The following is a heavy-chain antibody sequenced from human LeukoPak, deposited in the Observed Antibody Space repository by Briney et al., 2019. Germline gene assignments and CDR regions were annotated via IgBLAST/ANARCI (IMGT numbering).Heavy chain of an antibody. CDR2: ISAYNGNT. CDR1: GYTFTSYG. D-gene: IGHD3-10*01. V-gene: IGHV1-18*01. Sequence: VASVKVSCKASGYTFTSYGISWVRQAPGQGLEWMGWISAYNGNTNYAQKLQGRVTMTTDTSTSTAYMELRSLRSDDTAVYYCARGRITMVRGVIYNWFDPWGQGTLVTVSS. J-gene: IGHJ5*02. CDR3: ARGRITMVRGVIYNWFDP.